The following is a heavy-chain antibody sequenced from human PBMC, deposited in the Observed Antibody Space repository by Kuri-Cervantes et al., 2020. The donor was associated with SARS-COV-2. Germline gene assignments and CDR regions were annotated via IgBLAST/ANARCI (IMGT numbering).Heavy chain of an antibody. J-gene: IGHJ6*02. CDR2: IYTSGST. Sequence: SETLSLTCTVYGGSISSYYWSWIRQPAGKGLEWIGRIYTSGSTNYNPSLKSRVTISVDTSKNQFSLKLSSVTAADTAVYYCAGSFTIFGAHYYDDGMDVWGQGTMVTVSS. V-gene: IGHV4-4*07. CDR3: AGSFTIFGAHYYDDGMDV. D-gene: IGHD3-3*01. CDR1: GGSISSYY.